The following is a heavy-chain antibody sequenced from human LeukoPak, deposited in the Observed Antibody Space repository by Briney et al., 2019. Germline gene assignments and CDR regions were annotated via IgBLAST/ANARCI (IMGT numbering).Heavy chain of an antibody. CDR1: GFTFSSYA. CDR3: AKSTVTTGDWYFDY. D-gene: IGHD4-17*01. Sequence: GGSLRLSCAASGFTFSSYAMTCVSQAPGKGLEWVSAISGSGGATYYADSVKGRFTISRDNSKHTLYLQINSLRAEDTGVYYCAKSTVTTGDWYFDYWGQGALVTVSS. V-gene: IGHV3-23*01. CDR2: ISGSGGAT. J-gene: IGHJ4*02.